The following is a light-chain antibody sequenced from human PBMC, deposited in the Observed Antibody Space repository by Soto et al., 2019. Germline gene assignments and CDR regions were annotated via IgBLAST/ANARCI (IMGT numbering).Light chain of an antibody. J-gene: IGKJ4*01. CDR2: DAS. V-gene: IGKV3-11*01. Sequence: EIVLTQSPATLALSPGERVTLSCRASQSVSTYLAWYQQKAGQAPKLLIYDASNRATGIPARFSGSGSGTDFTLTISSLQPEDFAVYYCQQSHGWLTFGGGTKVEIK. CDR1: QSVSTY. CDR3: QQSHGWLT.